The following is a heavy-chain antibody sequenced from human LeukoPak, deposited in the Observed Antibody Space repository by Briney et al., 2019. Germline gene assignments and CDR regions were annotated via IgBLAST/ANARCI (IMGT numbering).Heavy chain of an antibody. J-gene: IGHJ4*02. Sequence: GGSLRLSCAASGFTFSSSGMTWVRQVPGKGLEWVSAISGKGGRTYYADSVRGRFTISRDNSKNTLYLQMNSLRVEDTAIYYCAKTSRGNSGYDSPFDYWGQGTLVTVSS. CDR2: ISGKGGRT. V-gene: IGHV3-23*01. CDR3: AKTSRGNSGYDSPFDY. D-gene: IGHD5-12*01. CDR1: GFTFSSSG.